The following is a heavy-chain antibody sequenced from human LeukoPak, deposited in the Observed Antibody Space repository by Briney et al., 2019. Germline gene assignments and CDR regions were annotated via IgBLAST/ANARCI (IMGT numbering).Heavy chain of an antibody. V-gene: IGHV1-3*01. CDR1: GYTFTNYA. Sequence: GASVNVSCKASGYTFTNYAIHWVRQAPGQRLEWMGWINAGIGNTKYSQKFQGRVAITRDTSASTAYMELSSLRSEDTAVYYCARTQGVFYGGNFGAFHIWGQGTMVTVSS. CDR3: ARTQGVFYGGNFGAFHI. CDR2: INAGIGNT. J-gene: IGHJ3*02. D-gene: IGHD4-23*01.